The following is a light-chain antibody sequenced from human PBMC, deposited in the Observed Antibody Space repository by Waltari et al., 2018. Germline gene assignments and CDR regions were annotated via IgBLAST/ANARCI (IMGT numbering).Light chain of an antibody. Sequence: IHMTHSPSSVSVSVGHRVTITRRASQDINTWLAWYQQKPGKAPKLLIYDASSLQSGVPSRFSGSGSGTDFTLVISSLQPEDFATYYCQQDNSFPWAFGQGTKVEMK. J-gene: IGKJ1*01. V-gene: IGKV1-12*01. CDR3: QQDNSFPWA. CDR2: DAS. CDR1: QDINTW.